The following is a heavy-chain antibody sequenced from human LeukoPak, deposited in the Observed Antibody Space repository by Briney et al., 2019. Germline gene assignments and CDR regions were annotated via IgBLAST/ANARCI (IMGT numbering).Heavy chain of an antibody. J-gene: IGHJ4*02. Sequence: PGGSLRLSCAASGFTFSSYAMSWVRQAPGKGLEWVSVISGSGGSTYYADSVKGRFTISRDNSKNALYLQMNSLRAEDTAVYYCAEVVASYDSSGYNDYWGQGTLVTVSS. CDR2: ISGSGGST. CDR1: GFTFSSYA. V-gene: IGHV3-23*01. D-gene: IGHD3-22*01. CDR3: AEVVASYDSSGYNDY.